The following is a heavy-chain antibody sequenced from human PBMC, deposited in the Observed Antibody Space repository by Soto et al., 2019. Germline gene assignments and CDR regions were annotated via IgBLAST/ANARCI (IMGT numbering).Heavy chain of an antibody. D-gene: IGHD2-8*01. CDR1: GFTFSSYG. Sequence: GGSLRLSCAASGFTFSSYGMHWVRQAPGKGLEWVAVISYDGSNKYYADSVKGRFTISRDNSKNTLYLQMNSLRAEDTAVYYCAKDLLDGVYARVFDYWGQGTLVTVSS. V-gene: IGHV3-30*18. CDR3: AKDLLDGVYARVFDY. J-gene: IGHJ4*02. CDR2: ISYDGSNK.